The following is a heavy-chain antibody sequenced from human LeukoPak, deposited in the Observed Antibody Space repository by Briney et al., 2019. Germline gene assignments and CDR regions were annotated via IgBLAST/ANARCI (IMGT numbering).Heavy chain of an antibody. D-gene: IGHD3-22*01. J-gene: IGHJ4*02. CDR2: INPSGGST. CDR3: ARQRKYYYDSGGYYDY. Sequence: ASVKVSCKASGYTFTSYYMHWVRQAPGQGLEWMGIINPSGGSTSYAQKFQGRVTMTRDTSTSTVYMELSSLRSEDTAVYYCARQRKYYYDSGGYYDYWGQGTLVTVSS. V-gene: IGHV1-46*01. CDR1: GYTFTSYY.